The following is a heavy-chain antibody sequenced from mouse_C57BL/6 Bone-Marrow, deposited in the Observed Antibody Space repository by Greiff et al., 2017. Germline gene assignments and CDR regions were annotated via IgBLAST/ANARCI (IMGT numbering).Heavy chain of an antibody. J-gene: IGHJ1*03. D-gene: IGHD1-1*01. Sequence: LVESGGGLVKPGGSLKLSCAASGFTFSSYTMSWVRQTPEKRLQWVAAISGGGGNTYYPDSVKGRFTISRDKDKNIRYLQMSSLRSEDTALYYCTRQVTTVLATKYFDVWGTGTTVTVSS. CDR2: ISGGGGNT. V-gene: IGHV5-9*01. CDR3: TRQVTTVLATKYFDV. CDR1: GFTFSSYT.